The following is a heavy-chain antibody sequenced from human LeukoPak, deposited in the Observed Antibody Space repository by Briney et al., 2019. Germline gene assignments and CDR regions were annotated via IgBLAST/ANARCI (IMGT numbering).Heavy chain of an antibody. J-gene: IGHJ4*01. CDR2: ISIVESEK. D-gene: IGHD5-12*01. CDR1: GFTFRNYG. Sequence: PGRSLRLSCAASGFTFRNYGMHWVRQAPGKGREWVAGISIVESEKYYADSVKGRFTISRDNSKNTLYLQMNSLRGDDTAVYYCANPQSRGYDYLDYWGHGTLVTVSS. V-gene: IGHV3-30*18. CDR3: ANPQSRGYDYLDY.